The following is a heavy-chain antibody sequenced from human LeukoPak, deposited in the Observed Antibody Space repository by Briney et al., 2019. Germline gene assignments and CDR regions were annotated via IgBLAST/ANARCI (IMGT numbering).Heavy chain of an antibody. Sequence: PSETLSLTCTVSGGSISSGSYYWSWIRQPAGKGLEWIGRIYTSGTTNYNPSLKSRVTISVDTSKNQFSLKLSSVTAADTAVYYCARDRGYCSSTSCYREGRNFYYMDVWGKGTTVTVSS. V-gene: IGHV4-61*02. CDR3: ARDRGYCSSTSCYREGRNFYYMDV. CDR2: IYTSGTT. J-gene: IGHJ6*03. CDR1: GGSISSGSYY. D-gene: IGHD2-2*02.